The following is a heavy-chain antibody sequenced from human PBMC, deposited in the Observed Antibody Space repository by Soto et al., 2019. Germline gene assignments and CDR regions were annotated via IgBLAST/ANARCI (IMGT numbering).Heavy chain of an antibody. V-gene: IGHV3-30-3*01. Sequence: QAELVESGGGVVQPGKSLRLSCAASGFTLSTYTIHWVRQAPGKGLQWVALVSGDGSTKRYADSVRGRFTISRDNSKNTVYLQRNSLSPDDTAVYYCARESLGDYENGHSYYGLDVWGQGPTVTVSS. CDR1: GFTLSTYT. J-gene: IGHJ6*02. CDR2: VSGDGSTK. D-gene: IGHD3-16*01. CDR3: ARESLGDYENGHSYYGLDV.